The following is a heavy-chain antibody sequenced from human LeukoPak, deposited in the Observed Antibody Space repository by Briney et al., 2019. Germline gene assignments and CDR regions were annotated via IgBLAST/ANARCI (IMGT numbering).Heavy chain of an antibody. CDR3: ARDLAITMVRGGIDY. J-gene: IGHJ4*02. V-gene: IGHV3-11*06. D-gene: IGHD3-10*01. CDR1: GFTFSDYY. CDR2: ISSSSSYT. Sequence: GGSLRLSCAASGFTFSDYYMSWIRQAPGEGLEWVSYISSSSSYTNYADSVKGRFTISRDNAKNSLYLQMNSLRAEDTAVYYCARDLAITMVRGGIDYWGQGTLVTVSS.